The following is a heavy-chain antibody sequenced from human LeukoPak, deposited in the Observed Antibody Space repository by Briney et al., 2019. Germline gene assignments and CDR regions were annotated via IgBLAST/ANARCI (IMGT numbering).Heavy chain of an antibody. CDR1: GFTFSRYG. V-gene: IGHV3-74*01. D-gene: IGHD1-26*01. J-gene: IGHJ4*02. CDR2: INSDGGST. Sequence: GGSLRLSCAASGFTFSRYGMRWVRQAPGKGLVWVSRINSDGGSTNYADSVKGRFTTSRDTAKNTMYLQMKSMRAEDAADKSCVRVGRNSGSYSDYWGQGTLVTVSS. CDR3: VRVGRNSGSYSDY.